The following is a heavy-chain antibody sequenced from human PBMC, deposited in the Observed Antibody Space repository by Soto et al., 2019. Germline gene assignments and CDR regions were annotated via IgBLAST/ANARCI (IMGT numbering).Heavy chain of an antibody. J-gene: IGHJ5*02. CDR3: ARAGYCSGGSCHNWFDP. CDR1: GGSISSYY. Sequence: SETLSLTCTVSGGSISSYYWSWIRQPPGKGLEWIGYIYYSGSTNYNPSLKGRVTISVDTSKNQFSLKLSSVTAADTAVYYCARAGYCSGGSCHNWFDPWGQGTLVTVSS. CDR2: IYYSGST. V-gene: IGHV4-59*01. D-gene: IGHD2-15*01.